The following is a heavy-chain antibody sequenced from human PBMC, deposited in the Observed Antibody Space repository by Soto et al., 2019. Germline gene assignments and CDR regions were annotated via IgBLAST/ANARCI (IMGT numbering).Heavy chain of an antibody. J-gene: IGHJ6*02. CDR1: GGPISSYY. CDR2: IYYSGST. D-gene: IGHD6-13*01. Sequence: QVQLQESGPGLVKPSETLSLTCTVSGGPISSYYWSWIRQPPGKGLEWIGYIYYSGSTNYNPSLKSRVTISVDTSKNQFSLKLSSVTAADTAVYYCASSNIAAAGFYYYGMDVWGRGTTVTVSS. CDR3: ASSNIAAAGFYYYGMDV. V-gene: IGHV4-59*01.